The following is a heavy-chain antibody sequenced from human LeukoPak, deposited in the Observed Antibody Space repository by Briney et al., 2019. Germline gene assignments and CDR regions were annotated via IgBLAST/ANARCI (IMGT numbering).Heavy chain of an antibody. J-gene: IGHJ3*02. V-gene: IGHV3-21*01. CDR1: GFTFSSYS. Sequence: PGGSLRLSCAASGFTFSSYSMNWVRQAPGKGLEWVSSISSSSSYIYYADSVKGRFTISRDNAKNSLYLQMNSLRAEDTAVYYCARRLGATTSGAFDIWGQGTMDTVSS. CDR3: ARRLGATTSGAFDI. D-gene: IGHD1-26*01. CDR2: ISSSSSYI.